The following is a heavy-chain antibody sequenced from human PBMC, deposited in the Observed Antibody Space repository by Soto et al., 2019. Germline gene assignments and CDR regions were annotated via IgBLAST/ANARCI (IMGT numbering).Heavy chain of an antibody. CDR2: ISGGASDK. V-gene: IGHV3-7*01. CDR1: GFMFSAYW. D-gene: IGHD2-21*01. Sequence: EVQLVESGGRLVQPGGSLRLSCAASGFMFSAYWISWVRQDPGKGLEWVATISGGASDKFYVDSVKGRFTISRDDSKNTLYLQMNSLRDEDTAVFYCVREDWHRFDYCGQGTLVTVS. CDR3: VREDWHRFDY. J-gene: IGHJ4*02.